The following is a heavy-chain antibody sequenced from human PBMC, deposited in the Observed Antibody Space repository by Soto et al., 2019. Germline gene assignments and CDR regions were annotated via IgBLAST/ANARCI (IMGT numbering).Heavy chain of an antibody. CDR1: GGSFSGYY. J-gene: IGHJ3*02. V-gene: IGHV4-34*01. D-gene: IGHD5-18*01. CDR3: ARVATVRDHDAFDI. Sequence: ETLSLTCAVYGGSFSGYYWSWIRQPPGKGLEWIGEINHSGSTNYNPSLKSRVTISVDTSKNQFSLKLSSVTAADTAVYYCARVATVRDHDAFDIWGQGTMVTVSS. CDR2: INHSGST.